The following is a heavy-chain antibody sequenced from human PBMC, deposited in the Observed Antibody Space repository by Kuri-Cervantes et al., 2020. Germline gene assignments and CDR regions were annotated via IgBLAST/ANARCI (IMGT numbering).Heavy chain of an antibody. V-gene: IGHV1-8*02. CDR2: MNPNSGNT. D-gene: IGHD6-19*01. CDR3: ARDLYSSGWYGGAFDI. CDR1: GYTFTSYD. J-gene: IGHJ3*02. Sequence: ASVKVSCKASGYTFTSYDINWVRQATGQGLEWMGWMNPNSGNTGYAQKFQGRVTMTRNTSISTAYMELSSLRSEDTAVYYCARDLYSSGWYGGAFDIWGQGTMVTVSS.